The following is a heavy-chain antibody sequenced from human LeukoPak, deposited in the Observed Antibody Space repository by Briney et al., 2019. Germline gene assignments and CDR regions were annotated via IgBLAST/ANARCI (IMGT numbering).Heavy chain of an antibody. V-gene: IGHV3-30-3*01. Sequence: QTGGSLRLSCAASGFTFSSYAMHWVRQAPGKGLEWVAVISYDGSNKYYADSVKGRFTISRDNSKNTLYLQMNSLRAEDTAVYYCARDHEPCSGGSCPVWSPNYWGQGTLVTVSS. CDR3: ARDHEPCSGGSCPVWSPNY. J-gene: IGHJ4*02. CDR1: GFTFSSYA. CDR2: ISYDGSNK. D-gene: IGHD2-15*01.